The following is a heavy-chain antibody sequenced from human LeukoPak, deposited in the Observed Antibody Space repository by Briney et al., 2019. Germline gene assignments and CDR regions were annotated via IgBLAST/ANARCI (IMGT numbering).Heavy chain of an antibody. CDR1: GFTFSSYE. V-gene: IGHV3-48*03. Sequence: GGSLRLSCAASGFTFSSYEMNWVRQAPGKGLEWVSYIGGSGSTIYYADSVKGRFTTSRDNAKNSPYLQMNRLRGEDTAVYYCARDYLVGGTDAFDIWGQGTMVTVSS. J-gene: IGHJ3*02. D-gene: IGHD1-1*01. CDR2: IGGSGSTI. CDR3: ARDYLVGGTDAFDI.